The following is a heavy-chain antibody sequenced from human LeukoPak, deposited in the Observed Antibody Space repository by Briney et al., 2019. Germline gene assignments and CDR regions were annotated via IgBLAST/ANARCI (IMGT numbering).Heavy chain of an antibody. J-gene: IGHJ4*02. CDR3: ARVPGFGSGYEYFDY. D-gene: IGHD5-18*01. Sequence: PSETLSLTCTVSGGSISGYYWTWIRQPPGKGLEWIGYIYSSGSTNYNPSLKSRVSISLDTSKNQFSLKLTSVTAADTAFYYCARVPGFGSGYEYFDYWGQGTLVTVSS. V-gene: IGHV4-59*08. CDR1: GGSISGYY. CDR2: IYSSGST.